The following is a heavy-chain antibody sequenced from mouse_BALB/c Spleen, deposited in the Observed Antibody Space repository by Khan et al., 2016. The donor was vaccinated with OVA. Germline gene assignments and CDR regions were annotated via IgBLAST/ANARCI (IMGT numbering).Heavy chain of an antibody. CDR3: ARRAWFAY. CDR1: GYTFTDYS. J-gene: IGHJ3*01. CDR2: INTETGEP. V-gene: IGHV9-2-1*01. Sequence: QIQLVQSGPELKKPGGTVKISCKASGYTFTDYSMHWVKQAPGKGLKWMGWINTETGEPTYADDFKGRFAFSLETSASTAYLQINNLKNEDTATYFCARRAWFAYWGQGTLVTVSA.